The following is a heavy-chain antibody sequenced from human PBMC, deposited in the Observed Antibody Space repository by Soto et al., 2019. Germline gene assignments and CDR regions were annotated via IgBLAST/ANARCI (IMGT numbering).Heavy chain of an antibody. CDR1: GITFSNAW. D-gene: IGHD6-13*01. J-gene: IGHJ3*01. CDR2: IRSKTDGGTT. Sequence: EVQLVESGGGLVEPGGSLRLSCAASGITFSNAWMNWVRKAPGKGLEYIGRIRSKTDGGTTEYAAPVEGRFTVSRDDSKNTLELQMSGLKTEDTAVYYCTTTRPGTNVVENWGQGTLVTVSS. V-gene: IGHV3-15*01. CDR3: TTTRPGTNVVEN.